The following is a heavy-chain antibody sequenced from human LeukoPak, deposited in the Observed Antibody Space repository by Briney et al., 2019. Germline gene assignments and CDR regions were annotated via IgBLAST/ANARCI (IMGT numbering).Heavy chain of an antibody. V-gene: IGHV4-34*01. Sequence: SETLSLTCAVYGGSFSGYYWSWIRQPPGKGLEWIGEINHRGSTNYNPSLKSRVTISVDTSKNQFSLKLSSVTAADTAVYYCAREVDFWSGYYGYWGQGTLVTVSS. D-gene: IGHD3-3*01. CDR3: AREVDFWSGYYGY. CDR1: GGSFSGYY. CDR2: INHRGST. J-gene: IGHJ4*02.